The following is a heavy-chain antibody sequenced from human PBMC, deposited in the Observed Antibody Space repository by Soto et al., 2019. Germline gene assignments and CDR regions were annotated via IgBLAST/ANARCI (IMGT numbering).Heavy chain of an antibody. D-gene: IGHD2-21*01. CDR3: ARGRGYCGGTNCYLDY. CDR1: GFTFSSYS. CDR2: ISSSGSTI. Sequence: PGESLKISCAASGFTFSSYSMNWVRQAPGKGLEWVSYISSSGSTIYYADSVKGRFTIPRDNAKNSLYLQMNSLRDDDTAVYYCARGRGYCGGTNCYLDYWGQGALVTVSS. V-gene: IGHV3-48*02. J-gene: IGHJ4*02.